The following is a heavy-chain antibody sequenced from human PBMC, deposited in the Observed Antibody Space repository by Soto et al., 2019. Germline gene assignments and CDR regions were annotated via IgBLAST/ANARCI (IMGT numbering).Heavy chain of an antibody. J-gene: IGHJ4*02. CDR1: GYTFTSYG. V-gene: IGHV1-18*01. CDR3: ARRGEMATGYEEKYYFDY. CDR2: ISAYNGNT. D-gene: IGHD3-16*01. Sequence: QVQLVQSGAEVKKPGASVKVSCKASGYTFTSYGISWVRQAPGQGLEWMGWISAYNGNTNYAQKLQDRVTMTTDTSTSTAYMELRSLRSDDTAVYYCARRGEMATGYEEKYYFDYWGQGTLVTVSS.